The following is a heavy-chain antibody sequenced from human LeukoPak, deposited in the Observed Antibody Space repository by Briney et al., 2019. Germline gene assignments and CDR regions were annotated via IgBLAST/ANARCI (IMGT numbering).Heavy chain of an antibody. CDR1: GFSFSSYA. V-gene: IGHV3-23*01. CDR2: ISASSSRT. J-gene: IGHJ4*01. CDR3: AKDRPGYGLFDY. Sequence: GGSLRLSCAASGFSFSSYAMSCVRQAPGKGLEWVSVISASSSRTDYADSVKGRFTITRDNSKNTLYLQMNSLRADDTAVYYCAKDRPGYGLFDYWGHGTLVTVSS. D-gene: IGHD5-18*01.